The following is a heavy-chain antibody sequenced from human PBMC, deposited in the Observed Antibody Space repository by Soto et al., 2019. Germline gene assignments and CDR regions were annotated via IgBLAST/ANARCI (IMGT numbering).Heavy chain of an antibody. CDR1: GFTFSNAW. Sequence: GGSLRLSCAASGFTFSNAWMNWVRQAPGKGLEWVGRIKSKTDGGTTDYAAPVKGRFTISRDDSKNTLYLQMNSLKTVDTAVYYCTPGLAGDAFDIWGQGTMVTVSS. CDR2: IKSKTDGGTT. D-gene: IGHD2-15*01. CDR3: TPGLAGDAFDI. J-gene: IGHJ3*02. V-gene: IGHV3-15*07.